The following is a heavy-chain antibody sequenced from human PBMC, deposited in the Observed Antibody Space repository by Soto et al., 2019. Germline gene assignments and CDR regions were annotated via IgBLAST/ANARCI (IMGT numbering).Heavy chain of an antibody. D-gene: IGHD3-10*01. V-gene: IGHV1-18*01. J-gene: IGHJ4*02. Sequence: ASVKGSCKASGYTFSSIGISWVRQAPGQGLEWMGWISPYKGNTHYAQGLQGRVTMTTDTSTSTAYMELRSLRSDDTAVYYCASDLDASGSYYTDYCGPGTLVTLST. CDR2: ISPYKGNT. CDR3: ASDLDASGSYYTDY. CDR1: GYTFSSIG.